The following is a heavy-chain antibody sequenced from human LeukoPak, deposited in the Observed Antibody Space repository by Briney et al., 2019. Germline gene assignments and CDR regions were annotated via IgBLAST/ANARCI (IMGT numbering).Heavy chain of an antibody. Sequence: PSETLSLTCTVSGGSISSYYWSWIRQPPGKGLEWIGYIYYSGSTNYNPSLKSRVTISVDTSKNQFSLKLSSVTAADTAVYYCARAVFDSSSPNRGVYYYYYYMDVWGKGTTVTVSS. CDR3: ARAVFDSSSPNRGVYYYYYYMDV. CDR1: GGSISSYY. V-gene: IGHV4-59*01. D-gene: IGHD6-6*01. CDR2: IYYSGST. J-gene: IGHJ6*03.